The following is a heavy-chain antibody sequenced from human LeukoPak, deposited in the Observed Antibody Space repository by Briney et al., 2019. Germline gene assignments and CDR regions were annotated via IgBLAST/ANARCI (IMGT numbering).Heavy chain of an antibody. V-gene: IGHV3-53*04. Sequence: PGGSLRLSCAASGFTVSSNYMSWVRQAPGKGLEWVSVIYSGGSTYYADSVKGRFTISRHNSKNTLYLQMNSLRAEDTAVYYCARDLAYCGGDCSPDSDYGMDVWGQGTTVTVSS. CDR3: ARDLAYCGGDCSPDSDYGMDV. J-gene: IGHJ6*02. CDR2: IYSGGST. CDR1: GFTVSSNY. D-gene: IGHD2-21*02.